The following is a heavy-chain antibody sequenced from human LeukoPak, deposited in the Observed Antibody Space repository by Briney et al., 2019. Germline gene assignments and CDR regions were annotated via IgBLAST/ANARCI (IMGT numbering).Heavy chain of an antibody. CDR2: IHHSGST. CDR1: GGSVRDHY. J-gene: IGHJ4*02. D-gene: IGHD6-13*01. V-gene: IGHV4-34*01. CDR3: SSHVSAAAGGR. Sequence: SETLSLTCAVSGGSVRDHYWSWNRQPPGKGLEWIAEIHHSGSTKYNPSLQSRVTISMDTSKNQFSLKLNSMTAADTAVYYCSSHVSAAAGGRWGPGTLVTISS.